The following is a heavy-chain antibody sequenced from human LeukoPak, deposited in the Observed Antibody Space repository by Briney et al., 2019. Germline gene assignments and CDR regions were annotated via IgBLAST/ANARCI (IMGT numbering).Heavy chain of an antibody. D-gene: IGHD3-22*01. Sequence: SMKVSCKASGGTFSSYAISWVRQAPGQGLEWMGRIIPILGIANYAQKFQGRVTITADKSTSTAYMELSSLRSEDTAVYYCARQYYDSSGYYPRDYWGQGTLVTVSS. CDR2: IIPILGIA. V-gene: IGHV1-69*04. CDR1: GGTFSSYA. J-gene: IGHJ4*02. CDR3: ARQYYDSSGYYPRDY.